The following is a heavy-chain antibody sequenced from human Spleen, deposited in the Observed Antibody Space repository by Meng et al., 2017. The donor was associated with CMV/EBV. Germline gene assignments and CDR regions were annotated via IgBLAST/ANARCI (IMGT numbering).Heavy chain of an antibody. J-gene: IGHJ4*02. CDR2: IKEDGSGK. CDR1: GIRFSNYW. D-gene: IGHD6-19*01. Sequence: AALGIRFSNYWMTWVSQATGKGMQWVANIKEDGSGKYYVDSVKGRFVISRDNDKNSLFLQMNSLRVEDTAVYYCARDPFHSTGFDYWGQGTLVTVSS. V-gene: IGHV3-7*01. CDR3: ARDPFHSTGFDY.